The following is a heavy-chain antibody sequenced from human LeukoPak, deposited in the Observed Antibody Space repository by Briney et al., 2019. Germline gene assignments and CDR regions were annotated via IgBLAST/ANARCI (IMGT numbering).Heavy chain of an antibody. CDR2: ISAYNGNT. CDR3: ARDEVGYYDSSGLIDY. Sequence: ASVKVSCKASGYTFTSYGINWVRQAPGQGLEWMGWISAYNGNTNYAQKLQGRVTMTTDTSTSTAYMELRSLRSDDTAVYYCARDEVGYYDSSGLIDYWGQGTLVTVSS. D-gene: IGHD3-22*01. V-gene: IGHV1-18*01. J-gene: IGHJ4*02. CDR1: GYTFTSYG.